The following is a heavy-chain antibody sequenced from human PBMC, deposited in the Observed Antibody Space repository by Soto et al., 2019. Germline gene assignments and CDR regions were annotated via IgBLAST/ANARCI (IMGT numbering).Heavy chain of an antibody. J-gene: IGHJ2*01. Sequence: SETLSLTCTVSGGSISGGVGGLYYWSLIRQPPGKGLEWIGYIYDSGSTYYNPSLKSRVTISVDTSKNQFSLRLSSVTAADTAVYYCAREVIPLTTDWYFDLWGRGTLVTAPQ. V-gene: IGHV4-30-4*01. CDR3: AREVIPLTTDWYFDL. D-gene: IGHD4-17*01. CDR2: IYDSGST. CDR1: GGSISGGVGGLYY.